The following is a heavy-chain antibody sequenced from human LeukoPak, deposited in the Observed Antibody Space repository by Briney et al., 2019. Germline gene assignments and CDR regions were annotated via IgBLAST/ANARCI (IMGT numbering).Heavy chain of an antibody. J-gene: IGHJ4*02. CDR2: IKQDGSEK. Sequence: GGSLRLSCAASGFAFSSYWMSWVRQAPGKGLEWVANIKQDGSEKYYVDSVKGRFTISRDNAKNSLYLQMNSLRAEDTAVYYCARNAYYYGSGSPLGYWGQGTLVTVSS. D-gene: IGHD3-10*01. CDR1: GFAFSSYW. CDR3: ARNAYYYGSGSPLGY. V-gene: IGHV3-7*01.